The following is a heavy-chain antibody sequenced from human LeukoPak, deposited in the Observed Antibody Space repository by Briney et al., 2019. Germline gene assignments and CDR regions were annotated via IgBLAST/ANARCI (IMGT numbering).Heavy chain of an antibody. J-gene: IGHJ5*02. Sequence: GGSLRLSCAASGFAFSGYDMSWVRQAPGKGLEWVSGINWNGGSTGYADSVKGRFTISRDNAKNSLYLQMNSLRAEDTALYHCARDGIYCSSTSCYPRFDPWGQGTLVTVSS. D-gene: IGHD2-2*01. CDR2: INWNGGST. V-gene: IGHV3-20*01. CDR3: ARDGIYCSSTSCYPRFDP. CDR1: GFAFSGYD.